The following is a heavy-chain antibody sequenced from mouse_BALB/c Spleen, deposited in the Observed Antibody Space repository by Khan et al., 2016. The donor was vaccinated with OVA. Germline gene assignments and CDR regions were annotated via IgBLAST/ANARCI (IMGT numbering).Heavy chain of an antibody. D-gene: IGHD2-13*01. CDR3: ATLYGDEPY. V-gene: IGHV2-9*02. CDR1: GFSLTNYG. Sequence: QVQLKQSGPGLVAPSQSLYITCTVSGFSLTNYGVHWLRQPPGKGLEWLGLIWAGGSTNYNSALMSRLSISNDNSKGQVFLKMNSLQNEDTAVYYCATLYGDEPYWGQGTLVTVSA. J-gene: IGHJ3*01. CDR2: IWAGGST.